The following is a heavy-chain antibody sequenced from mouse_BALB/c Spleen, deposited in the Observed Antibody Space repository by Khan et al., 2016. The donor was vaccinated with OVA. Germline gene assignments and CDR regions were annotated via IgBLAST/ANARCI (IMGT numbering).Heavy chain of an antibody. V-gene: IGHV2-6-5*01. CDR2: IWGGGTT. D-gene: IGHD1-1*02. Sequence: VQLVETGPGLVAPSQNLSITCTVSGFSLTDYGVSWIRQPPGMGLEWLGVIWGGGTTYYNSALKSRLSISKDNTNSQVFLKMNSLQTDDTAMYYCAEGLWSHYFALDYWGQGASVTVSS. CDR3: AEGLWSHYFALDY. J-gene: IGHJ4*01. CDR1: GFSLTDYG.